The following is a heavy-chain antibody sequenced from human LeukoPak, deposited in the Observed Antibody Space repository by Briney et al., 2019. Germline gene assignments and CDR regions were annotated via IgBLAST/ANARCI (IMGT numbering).Heavy chain of an antibody. CDR2: IYSSGT. D-gene: IGHD3-10*01. Sequence: PGGSLRLSCAASGFTVSSNYMTWVLQAPGRGLEWVSVIYSSGTYYADSVRGRFTISRDNSKNTLYLQMNSLRAEDTAVYYCVRRYGEYWGQGTLVNVSS. CDR1: GFTVSSNY. V-gene: IGHV3-53*01. CDR3: VRRYGEY. J-gene: IGHJ4*02.